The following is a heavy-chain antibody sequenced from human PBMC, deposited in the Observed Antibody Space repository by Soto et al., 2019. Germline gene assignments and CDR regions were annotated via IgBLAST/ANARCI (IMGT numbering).Heavy chain of an antibody. CDR2: INPSGGST. CDR3: AREGYSSGFDY. J-gene: IGHJ4*02. V-gene: IGHV1-46*01. CDR1: GYTFTSYY. Sequence: QVQLVQSGAEVKKPGASVKGSCKASGYTFTSYYMHWVRQAPGQGREWMGIINPSGGSTSYAQKFQSRVTMTRDTSTSTVYMELSSMRSEDTAVYYCAREGYSSGFDYWGQGTLVTVSS. D-gene: IGHD6-19*01.